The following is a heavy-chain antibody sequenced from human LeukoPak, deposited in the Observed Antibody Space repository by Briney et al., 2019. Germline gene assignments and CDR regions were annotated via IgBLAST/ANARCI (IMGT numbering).Heavy chain of an antibody. CDR1: GGSISSYY. CDR3: ARAKSPVRGVFDY. Sequence: PSETLSLTCTVSGGSISSYYWSWIRQPPGKGLEWIGYIYTSGSTNYNPSLKSRVTISVDTSKNQFSLKLSSVTAADTAVYYCARAKSPVRGVFDYWGQGTLVTVSS. D-gene: IGHD3-10*01. V-gene: IGHV4-4*09. J-gene: IGHJ4*02. CDR2: IYTSGST.